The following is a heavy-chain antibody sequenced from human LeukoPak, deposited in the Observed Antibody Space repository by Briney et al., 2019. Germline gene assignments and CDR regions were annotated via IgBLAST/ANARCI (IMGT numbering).Heavy chain of an antibody. Sequence: PGGSLRLSCAASGFTFSSYSRNWVRQAPGKGLEWVSAISGSGGSTYYADSVKGRFTISRDNSKNTLYLQMNSLRAEDTAVYYCAKDHCSSTSCLGFDYWGQGTLVTVSS. CDR1: GFTFSSYS. V-gene: IGHV3-23*01. D-gene: IGHD2-2*01. J-gene: IGHJ4*02. CDR3: AKDHCSSTSCLGFDY. CDR2: ISGSGGST.